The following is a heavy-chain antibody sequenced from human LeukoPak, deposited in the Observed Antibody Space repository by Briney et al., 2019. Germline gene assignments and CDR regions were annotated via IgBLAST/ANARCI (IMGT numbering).Heavy chain of an antibody. Sequence: SETLSLTCTVSGGSISSYYWSWIRQPPGMGLEWIGYIYYSGSTNYNPSLKSRVTISVDTSKDQFSLKLSSVTAADTAVYYCARAGDYALDYWGQGTLVTVSS. D-gene: IGHD4-17*01. CDR1: GGSISSYY. V-gene: IGHV4-59*01. CDR3: ARAGDYALDY. CDR2: IYYSGST. J-gene: IGHJ4*02.